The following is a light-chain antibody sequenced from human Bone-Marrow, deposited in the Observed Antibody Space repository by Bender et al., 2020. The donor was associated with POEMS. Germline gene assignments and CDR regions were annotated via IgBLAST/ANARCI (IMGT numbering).Light chain of an antibody. CDR3: QTWDSSSV. CDR1: DIGSKN. CDR2: DDA. V-gene: IGLV3-21*01. J-gene: IGLJ3*02. Sequence: SYVLTQPPSVSVAPGEMARVTCGGNDIGSKNVQWYQQKPGQAPVLVIYDDADRPSGIPERFSGSNSGNTATLTISGTQAMDEADYHCQTWDSSSVFGGGTKLTVL.